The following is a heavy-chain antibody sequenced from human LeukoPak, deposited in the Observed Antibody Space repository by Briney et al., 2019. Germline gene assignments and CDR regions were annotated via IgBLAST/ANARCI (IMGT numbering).Heavy chain of an antibody. D-gene: IGHD6-19*01. J-gene: IGHJ2*01. V-gene: IGHV4-61*08. CDR2: IYYSGST. Sequence: PSETLSLTCTVSVGSISSGGYYCSWVRQPPGKGLEWNGDIYYSGSTNYNPSLKSRVTILVDTSKNQFSLKLSSVTAADTAVYYCARDSTDSSGWTSYFDLWGRGTRVTVSS. CDR1: VGSISSGGYY. CDR3: ARDSTDSSGWTSYFDL.